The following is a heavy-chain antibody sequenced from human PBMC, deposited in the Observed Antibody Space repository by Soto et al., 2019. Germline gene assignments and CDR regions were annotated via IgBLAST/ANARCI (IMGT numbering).Heavy chain of an antibody. CDR2: IRSKSKTYAT. V-gene: IGHV3-73*02. Sequence: EVQLVESGGGLVQPGGSLKISCAASGFIFSESAVHWVRQASGEGLEWVGRIRSKSKTYATAYAASVKGKFTITRDDSKNKAYLQINSLKTEDTAEYYCYVWKLSDPGPDFCGQRTLVTVTS. J-gene: IGHJ4*02. CDR3: YVWKLSDPGPDF. D-gene: IGHD1-1*01. CDR1: GFIFSESA.